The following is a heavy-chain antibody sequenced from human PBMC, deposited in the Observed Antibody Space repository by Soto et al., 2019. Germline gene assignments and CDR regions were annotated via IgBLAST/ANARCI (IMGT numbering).Heavy chain of an antibody. Sequence: QVQLQESGPGLVKPSGTLSLTCAVSGASISSSNWWSWVRQPPGKGLEWIGEIYHSGSTNYSPSLKSRVTISVYKSKNQFSLKLSSVTAADTAVYYCARVGSNGYFDYWGQGTLVTVSS. CDR2: IYHSGST. V-gene: IGHV4-4*02. J-gene: IGHJ4*02. CDR3: ARVGSNGYFDY. D-gene: IGHD1-26*01. CDR1: GASISSSNW.